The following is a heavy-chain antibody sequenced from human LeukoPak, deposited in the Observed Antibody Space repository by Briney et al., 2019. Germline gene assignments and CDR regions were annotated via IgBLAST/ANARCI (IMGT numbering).Heavy chain of an antibody. J-gene: IGHJ5*02. CDR3: ARHGSVRSPLGP. Sequence: SETLSLTCTVSGGSISSYYWSWIRQPPGKGLEWVGYIYATGSINYNPSLKSRVTISVDTPKNQFSLNLRSVTAADTAVYYCARHGSVRSPLGPWGQGTLVTVSS. V-gene: IGHV4-4*09. D-gene: IGHD3-10*01. CDR1: GGSISSYY. CDR2: IYATGSI.